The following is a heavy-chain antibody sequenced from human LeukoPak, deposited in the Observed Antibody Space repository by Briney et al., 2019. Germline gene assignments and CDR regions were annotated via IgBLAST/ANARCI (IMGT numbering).Heavy chain of an antibody. CDR1: GASISSYS. J-gene: IGHJ3*02. D-gene: IGHD3-9*01. CDR3: ARRYHGISTGLDGDGFDI. Sequence: SETLSLTCTVSGASISSYSWGWIRQPPGKGLEWIGYIFDIGRTNYNPSLKSRVTTSVDTSKNQLSLKLSSVTAADTAVYYCARRYHGISTGLDGDGFDIWGQGTMVTVSS. V-gene: IGHV4-59*01. CDR2: IFDIGRT.